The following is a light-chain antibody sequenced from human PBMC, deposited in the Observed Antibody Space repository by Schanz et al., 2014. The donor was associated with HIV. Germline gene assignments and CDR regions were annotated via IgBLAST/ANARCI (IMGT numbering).Light chain of an antibody. Sequence: QSVLTQPPSASGSPGQSVTISCTGTSSDVGGYNYVSWYQQYPGKAPKVMIYEVSKRPSGVPDRFSGSKSGNKASLTISGLQAEDEADYYCGSCSPTNTCTFGGGTKLTVL. CDR2: EVS. J-gene: IGLJ3*02. CDR1: SSDVGGYNY. CDR3: GSCSPTNTCT. V-gene: IGLV2-8*01.